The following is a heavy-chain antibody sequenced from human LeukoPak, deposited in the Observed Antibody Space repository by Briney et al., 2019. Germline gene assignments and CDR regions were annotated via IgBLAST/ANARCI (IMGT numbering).Heavy chain of an antibody. J-gene: IGHJ4*02. CDR2: IYYSGST. Sequence: KSSETLSLTCAVYGGSFSGYYWSWIRQPPGKGLEWIGYIYYSGSTNYNPSLKSRVTISVDTSKNQFSLKLSSVTAADTAVYYCARSTIVYFDYWGQGTLVTVSS. V-gene: IGHV4-59*08. CDR1: GGSFSGYY. CDR3: ARSTIVYFDY. D-gene: IGHD5/OR15-5a*01.